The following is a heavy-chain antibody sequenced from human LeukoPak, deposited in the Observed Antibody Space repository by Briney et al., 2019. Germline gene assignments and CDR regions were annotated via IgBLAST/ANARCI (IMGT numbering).Heavy chain of an antibody. V-gene: IGHV4-34*01. CDR3: ASWSENNAFDI. CDR2: INHSGST. CDR1: GGSFSGYY. J-gene: IGHJ3*02. Sequence: SETLSLTCAVYGGSFSGYYWSWIRQPPGKGLEWIGEINHSGSTNYNPSLKSRVTISVDTSKNQFSLKLSSVTAADTAVYYCASWSENNAFDIWGQGTMVTVSS.